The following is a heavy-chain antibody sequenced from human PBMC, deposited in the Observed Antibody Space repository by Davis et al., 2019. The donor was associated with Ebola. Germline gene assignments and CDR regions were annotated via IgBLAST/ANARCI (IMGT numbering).Heavy chain of an antibody. Sequence: MPGGSLRLSCAASGFTLSNAWMSWVRQAPGKGLEWIGEIDHSGSTNYNPSLKSRVTISVDTSKNQFSLKLSSVTAADTAVYYCARHGGRIPYFDYWGQGTLVTVSS. CDR3: ARHGGRIPYFDY. CDR1: GFTLSNAW. CDR2: IDHSGST. J-gene: IGHJ4*02. V-gene: IGHV4-4*02. D-gene: IGHD2-15*01.